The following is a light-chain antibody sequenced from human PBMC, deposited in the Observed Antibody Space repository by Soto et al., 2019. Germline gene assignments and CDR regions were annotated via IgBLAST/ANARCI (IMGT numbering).Light chain of an antibody. CDR2: GAS. J-gene: IGKJ4*01. CDR1: QSVSRN. Sequence: EIVMTQSPATLSVSPGERATLSCRASQSVSRNLAWYQQKPGQAPRLLIYGASTSATDIAARISGSGSGTDVTLTISSRQSEDFAVYYCQQYNKWPLTFGGGTKLEIK. V-gene: IGKV3-15*01. CDR3: QQYNKWPLT.